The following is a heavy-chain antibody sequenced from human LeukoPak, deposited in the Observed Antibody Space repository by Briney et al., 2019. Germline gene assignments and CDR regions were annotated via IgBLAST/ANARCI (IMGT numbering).Heavy chain of an antibody. Sequence: GSLRLSCAASGFTVSSNYMSWIRQPPGKGLEWIGEINHSGSTNYNPSLKSRVTISVDTSKNQFSLKLSSVTAADTAVYYCARGKVVVAATPGFDPWGQGTLVTVSS. D-gene: IGHD2-15*01. V-gene: IGHV4-34*01. CDR3: ARGKVVVAATPGFDP. J-gene: IGHJ5*02. CDR1: GFTVSSNY. CDR2: INHSGST.